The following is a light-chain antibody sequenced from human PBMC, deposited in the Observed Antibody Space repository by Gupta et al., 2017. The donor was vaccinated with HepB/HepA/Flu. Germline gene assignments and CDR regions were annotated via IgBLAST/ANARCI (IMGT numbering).Light chain of an antibody. CDR2: DVR. Sequence: QAALTQPPPLSVPPGQSITLSCTGTSTYVGSYNYVCWYQQPPGTATKLMIYDVRNRPSGVSNRFSGSKSGTTASLTISGLQDEDEADYYCRSYTSSSTEFGGGTKLTVL. J-gene: IGLJ2*01. CDR1: STYVGSYNY. V-gene: IGLV2-14*03. CDR3: RSYTSSSTE.